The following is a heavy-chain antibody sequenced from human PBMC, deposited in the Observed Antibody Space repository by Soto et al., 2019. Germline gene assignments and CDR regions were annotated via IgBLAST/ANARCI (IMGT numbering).Heavy chain of an antibody. D-gene: IGHD3-3*01. Sequence: QVQLQESGPGLVKPSETLSLTCTVSGGSISSYYWSWIRQPPGKGLEWIGYIYYSGSTNYNPSLKSRVPISVDTSKNQFSLKLSSVTAADTAVYYCARAVNYDFWSGYSDWFDPWGQGTLVTVSS. J-gene: IGHJ5*02. CDR2: IYYSGST. CDR3: ARAVNYDFWSGYSDWFDP. CDR1: GGSISSYY. V-gene: IGHV4-59*01.